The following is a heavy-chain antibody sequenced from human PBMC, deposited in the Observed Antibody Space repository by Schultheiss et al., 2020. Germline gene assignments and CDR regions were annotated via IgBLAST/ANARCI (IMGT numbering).Heavy chain of an antibody. CDR1: GGSISSYY. CDR3: ARRGYSGNANYYDYYYMDV. J-gene: IGHJ6*03. V-gene: IGHV4-59*12. CDR2: IYYSGST. Sequence: SETLSLTCTVSGGSISSYYWSWIRQPPGKGLEWIGSIYYSGSTNYNPALKSRVTISVDTSKNQFSLKLSSLTAADTAVYYCARRGYSGNANYYDYYYMDVWGKGTTVTVS. D-gene: IGHD3-10*01.